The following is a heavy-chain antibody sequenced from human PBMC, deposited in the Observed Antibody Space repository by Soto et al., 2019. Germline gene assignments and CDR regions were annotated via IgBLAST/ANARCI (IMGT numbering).Heavy chain of an antibody. CDR1: GFTFSSYA. D-gene: IGHD7-27*01. CDR3: AKLTSGWYFDL. CDR2: ISGSGDST. J-gene: IGHJ2*01. Sequence: EVQLLESGGGLVQPGGSLRLSCAASGFTFSSYAMSWVRQAPGKGLEWVSIISGSGDSTYYADSVEGRFTISRDNSKNTVYLQMNSLRAEDTAVYYCAKLTSGWYFDLWGRGTLVTVSS. V-gene: IGHV3-23*01.